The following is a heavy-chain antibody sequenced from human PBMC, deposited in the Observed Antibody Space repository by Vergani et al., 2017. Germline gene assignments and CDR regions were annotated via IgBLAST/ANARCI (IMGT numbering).Heavy chain of an antibody. J-gene: IGHJ4*02. Sequence: QVQLQESGPGLVKPSQTLSLTCTVSGGSISSGDYYWSWIRQPPVKGLEWIGYIYYSGSTYYNPSLNSRVTISVDTSKNQFSLKLSSVTAADTAVYYCARELSRGGWRIDYWGQGTLVTVSS. CDR1: GGSISSGDYY. V-gene: IGHV4-30-4*08. CDR3: ARELSRGGWRIDY. CDR2: IYYSGST. D-gene: IGHD6-19*01.